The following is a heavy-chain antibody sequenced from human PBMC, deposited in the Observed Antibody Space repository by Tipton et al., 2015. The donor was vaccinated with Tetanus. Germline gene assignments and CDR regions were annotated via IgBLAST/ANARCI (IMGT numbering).Heavy chain of an antibody. CDR2: IYPGDSVT. Sequence: MQLVQSGGEVKKPGESLKISCKGSEYIFNNSWIGWVRQMPGKGLNWMGIIYPGDSVTSYSPSFQGQVTISVDKAISTAYLQWSSLKASDTSMFYCARAHCSDGVCNFDYWGQGALVTVAS. D-gene: IGHD2-8*01. CDR3: ARAHCSDGVCNFDY. CDR1: EYIFNNSW. V-gene: IGHV5-51*01. J-gene: IGHJ4*02.